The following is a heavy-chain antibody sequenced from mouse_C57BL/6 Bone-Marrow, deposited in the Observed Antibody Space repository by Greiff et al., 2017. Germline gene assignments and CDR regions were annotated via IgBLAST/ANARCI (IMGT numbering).Heavy chain of an antibody. Sequence: VQLQQSGAELMKPGASVKLSCKATGYTFTGSWIEWVKQRPGHGLEWIGEILPGSGSTNYNEKFKGQATFTADTSSHAAYMQLSSLTTADSASYDCARDHGDTWFAYWGQGTLVTVSA. J-gene: IGHJ3*01. D-gene: IGHD2-13*01. CDR1: GYTFTGSW. CDR3: ARDHGDTWFAY. CDR2: ILPGSGST. V-gene: IGHV1-9*01.